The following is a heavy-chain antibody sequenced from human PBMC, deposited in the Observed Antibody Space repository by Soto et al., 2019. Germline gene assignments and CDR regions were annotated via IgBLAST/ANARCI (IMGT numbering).Heavy chain of an antibody. CDR1: GFTFSSYA. J-gene: IGHJ4*02. CDR3: AKGGFKQWLSPDLDY. D-gene: IGHD6-19*01. CDR2: ISGSGGST. V-gene: IGHV3-23*01. Sequence: GVLRLSCAASGFTFSSYAMSWVRQAPGKGLEWVSAISGSGGSTYYADSVKGRFTISRDNSKNTLYLQMNSLRAEDTAVYYCAKGGFKQWLSPDLDYWGQGTLVTVSS.